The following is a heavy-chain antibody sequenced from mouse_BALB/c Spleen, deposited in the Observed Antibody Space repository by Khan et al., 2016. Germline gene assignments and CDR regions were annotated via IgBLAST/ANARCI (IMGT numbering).Heavy chain of an antibody. CDR1: GYTFTSYV. D-gene: IGHD3-2*01. J-gene: IGHJ2*01. CDR3: ARARTARASDY. Sequence: VQLKESGPELVKPGASVKMSCKASGYTFTSYVMHWVKQKPGQGLEWIGYINPYNDGTKYNEKFKGKATLTSDKSSSTAYMELSSLTSEDSAVYYCARARTARASDYWGQGTTLTVSS. CDR2: INPYNDGT. V-gene: IGHV1S136*01.